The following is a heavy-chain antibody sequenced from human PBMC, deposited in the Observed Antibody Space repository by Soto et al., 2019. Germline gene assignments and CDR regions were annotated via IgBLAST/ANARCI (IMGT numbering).Heavy chain of an antibody. CDR3: AIGKGVGATPDGANC. CDR1: GFTFSNFG. J-gene: IGHJ4*02. Sequence: EVQVLESGGGLVQPGGSLRLSCAASGFTFSNFGMNWVRQAPGKGLEWVSGVRSDGDTTYNAESVKGRFTVSRDTSRNTVYLQMNSLRAEDTAIYYCAIGKGVGATPDGANCWGQGTLVTVSS. CDR2: VRSDGDTT. V-gene: IGHV3-23*01. D-gene: IGHD1-26*01.